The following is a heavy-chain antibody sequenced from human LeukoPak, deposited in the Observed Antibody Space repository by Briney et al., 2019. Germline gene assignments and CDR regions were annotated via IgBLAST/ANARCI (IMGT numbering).Heavy chain of an antibody. CDR3: ARGSEAEY. CDR2: ISAYNGNT. J-gene: IGHJ4*02. Sequence: ASVKVSCKASGYTFTTYDINWVRQAPGQGLEWMGWISAYNGNTNYAQKLQGRVTMTTDTSTSTVYMELRSLKSDGTAMYYCARGSEAEYWGQGTLVTVSS. CDR1: GYTFTTYD. V-gene: IGHV1-18*01.